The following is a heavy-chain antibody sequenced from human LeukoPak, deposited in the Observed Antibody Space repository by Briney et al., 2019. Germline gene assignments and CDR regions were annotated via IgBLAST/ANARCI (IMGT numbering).Heavy chain of an antibody. Sequence: GRSLRLSCAASGFTFSSYAMHWVRQAPGKGLEWVAVISYDGSNKYYADSVKGRFTISRDNSKNTLYLQMNNLRAEDTAVYYCARGSLGCSSTSCYPFDYWGQGTLVTVSS. CDR1: GFTFSSYA. CDR3: ARGSLGCSSTSCYPFDY. D-gene: IGHD2-2*01. V-gene: IGHV3-30*04. CDR2: ISYDGSNK. J-gene: IGHJ4*02.